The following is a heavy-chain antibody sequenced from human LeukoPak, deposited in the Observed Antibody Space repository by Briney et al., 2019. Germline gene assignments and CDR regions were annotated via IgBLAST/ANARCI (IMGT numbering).Heavy chain of an antibody. V-gene: IGHV4-4*07. CDR2: IYTSGST. CDR3: ARGRDSSSWPDSYAFDI. CDR1: GGSISSYY. D-gene: IGHD6-13*01. J-gene: IGHJ3*02. Sequence: SETLSLTCTVSGGSISSYYWSWIRPPAGKGLEWIGRIYTSGSTNYNPSLKSRVTTSVDTSKNQFSLKLSSVTAADTAVYYCARGRDSSSWPDSYAFDIWGQGTMVTVSS.